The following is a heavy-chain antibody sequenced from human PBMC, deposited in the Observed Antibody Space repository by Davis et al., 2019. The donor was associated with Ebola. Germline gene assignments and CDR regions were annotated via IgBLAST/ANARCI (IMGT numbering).Heavy chain of an antibody. CDR2: INPNSGGT. J-gene: IGHJ5*02. Sequence: AASVKVSCKASGYTFTGYYMHWVRQAPGQGLEWMGRINPNSGGTNYAQKFQGRVTMTRDTSISTAYMELSRLRSEDTAVYYCAGVSSWVGGGDSSVPWGQGTLVTVSS. V-gene: IGHV1-2*06. D-gene: IGHD3-10*01. CDR3: AGVSSWVGGGDSSVP. CDR1: GYTFTGYY.